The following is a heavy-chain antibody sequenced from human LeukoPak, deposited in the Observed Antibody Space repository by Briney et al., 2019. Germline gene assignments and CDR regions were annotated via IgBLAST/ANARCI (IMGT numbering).Heavy chain of an antibody. J-gene: IGHJ3*02. D-gene: IGHD6-13*01. Sequence: ESSETLSLTCTVSGGSISGYYWSWIRQPPGKGLEWIGYIYYSGGTNYNPSLKSRVTISVDTSKNQFSLKLSSVTAADTAVYYCARLHSSSWSRGAFDIWGQGTMATVSS. CDR2: IYYSGGT. CDR1: GGSISGYY. V-gene: IGHV4-59*08. CDR3: ARLHSSSWSRGAFDI.